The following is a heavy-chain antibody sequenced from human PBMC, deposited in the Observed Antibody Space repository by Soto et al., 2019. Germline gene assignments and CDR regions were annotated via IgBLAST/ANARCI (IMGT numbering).Heavy chain of an antibody. CDR3: VRALRHTAMVYPWFDP. CDR1: GASVSTGAYY. CDR2: IYESGYT. J-gene: IGHJ5*02. D-gene: IGHD5-18*01. Sequence: PSETLSLTCTVSGASVSTGAYYWGWVRQRPGKGLEWVGYIYESGYTYYNTSLKSRLTISLDRSNNQFSLGLTSVTAADTSVYYCVRALRHTAMVYPWFDPCGQGILVTVHS. V-gene: IGHV4-31*03.